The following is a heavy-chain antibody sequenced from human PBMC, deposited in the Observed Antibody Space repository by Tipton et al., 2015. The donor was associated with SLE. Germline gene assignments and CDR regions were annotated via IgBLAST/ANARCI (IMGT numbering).Heavy chain of an antibody. V-gene: IGHV4-39*07. D-gene: IGHD3-9*01. CDR2: IYYSGST. Sequence: LRLSCAASGFTFSSYEMNWVRQAPGKGLEWIGSIYYSGSTYYNPSLKSRVTISVDTSKNQFSPKLSSVTAADTAVYYCARTKLRYFDLPYNWCDPWGQGILLTVS. J-gene: IGHJ5*02. CDR1: GFTFSSYE. CDR3: ARTKLRYFDLPYNWCDP.